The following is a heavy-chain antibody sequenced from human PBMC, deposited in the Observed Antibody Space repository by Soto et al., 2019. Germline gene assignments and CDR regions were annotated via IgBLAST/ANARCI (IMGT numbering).Heavy chain of an antibody. V-gene: IGHV3-30*18. CDR1: GFTFSSYG. CDR2: ISYDGSNK. CDR3: AKDMGPINYNYNYYYYGMDV. J-gene: IGHJ6*02. Sequence: AEGSLRLSCAASGFTFSSYGMHWVRQAPGKGLEWVAVISYDGSNKYYADSVKGRFTISRDNSKNTLYLQMNSLRAEDTAVYYCAKDMGPINYNYNYYYYGMDVWGQGTTVTVSS. D-gene: IGHD4-4*01.